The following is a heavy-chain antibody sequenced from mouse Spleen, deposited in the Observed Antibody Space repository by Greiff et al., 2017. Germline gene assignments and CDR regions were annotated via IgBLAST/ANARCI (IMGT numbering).Heavy chain of an antibody. J-gene: IGHJ1*01. CDR2: ISYDGSN. Sequence: EVKLEESGPGLVKPSQSLSLTCSVTGYSITSGYYWNWIRQFPGNKLEWMGYISYDGSNKYNPSLKNRISITRDTSKNQFFLKLNSVTTEDTATYYCAREPAYYSPYWYFDGWGAGTTVTVSS. CDR3: AREPAYYSPYWYFDG. V-gene: IGHV3-6*01. CDR1: GYSITSGYY. D-gene: IGHD2-12*01.